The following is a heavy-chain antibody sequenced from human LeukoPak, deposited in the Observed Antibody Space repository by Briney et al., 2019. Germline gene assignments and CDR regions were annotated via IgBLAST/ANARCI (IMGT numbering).Heavy chain of an antibody. J-gene: IGHJ5*02. CDR2: ISNSGTTI. V-gene: IGHV3-11*01. CDR1: GFTFTDHY. CDR3: SRGAGPLFDP. Sequence: PGGSLRLSCAASGFTFTDHYMSWIRQAQGKGLEWLSYISNSGTTIHYTDSVKGRFTSSRDNAKNSLYLQMNRLRAEDTAVYYCSRGAGPLFDPWGQGTQVTVSS.